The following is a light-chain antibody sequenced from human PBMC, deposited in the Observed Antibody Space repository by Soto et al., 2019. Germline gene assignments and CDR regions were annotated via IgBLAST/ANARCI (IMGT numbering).Light chain of an antibody. J-gene: IGKJ5*01. Sequence: DIQMTQSPSTLSASVGDRVTITCLASQSISSWLAWSQQKPGKVPKLLIYDASSLESGVPSRFTGRGSGTACNIPISRLDTEDVAVYLCQQYGKSPRTFIQGIRLQI. CDR3: QQYGKSPRT. V-gene: IGKV1-5*01. CDR2: DAS. CDR1: QSISSW.